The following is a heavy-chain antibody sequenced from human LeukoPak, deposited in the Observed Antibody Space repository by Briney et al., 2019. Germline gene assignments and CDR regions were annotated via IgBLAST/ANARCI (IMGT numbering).Heavy chain of an antibody. CDR2: INHSGST. CDR1: GGSVSSSDYY. V-gene: IGHV4-39*07. CDR3: ARGHPPTYYDFWSGYYQYYMDV. Sequence: SETLSLTCTVSGGSVSSSDYYWSWIRQPPGKGLEWIGEINHSGSTNYNPSLKSRVAISVDTSKNQFSLKLSSVTTADTAVYYCARGHPPTYYDFWSGYYQYYMDVWGKGTTVTVSS. J-gene: IGHJ6*03. D-gene: IGHD3-3*01.